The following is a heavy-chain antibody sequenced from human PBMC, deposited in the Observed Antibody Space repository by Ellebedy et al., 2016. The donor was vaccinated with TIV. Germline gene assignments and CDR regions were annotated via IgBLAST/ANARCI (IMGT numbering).Heavy chain of an antibody. CDR3: ARGRPGNLYYCDY. D-gene: IGHD1-1*01. J-gene: IGHJ4*02. Sequence: PGGSLRLSCAASGFTFSNYYMPWVRQAPGKGLEWVANIHQDGSDKHYVDSVKGRFTISRDNSKNTLSLQMNSLRTDDTAVYSCARGRPGNLYYCDYWGQGTLVTVSS. CDR2: IHQDGSDK. CDR1: GFTFSNYY. V-gene: IGHV3-7*01.